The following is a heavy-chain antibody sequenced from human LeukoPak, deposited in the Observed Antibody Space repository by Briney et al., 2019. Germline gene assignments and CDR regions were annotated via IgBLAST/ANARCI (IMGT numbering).Heavy chain of an antibody. CDR3: ARVLRYCSSTSCYCWFDP. J-gene: IGHJ5*02. V-gene: IGHV1-18*01. CDR2: ISAYNGNA. D-gene: IGHD2-2*01. Sequence: ASVKVSCKASGYTFTSYGISGVRQAPGQGLEWMGWISAYNGNANYAQKLQGRVTMTTDTSTSTAYMELRSLRSDDTAVYYCARVLRYCSSTSCYCWFDPWGQGTLVTVSS. CDR1: GYTFTSYG.